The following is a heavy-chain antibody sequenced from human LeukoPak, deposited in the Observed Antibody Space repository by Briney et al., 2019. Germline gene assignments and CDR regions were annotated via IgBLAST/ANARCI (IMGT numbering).Heavy chain of an antibody. J-gene: IGHJ5*02. CDR1: GYTFTGYY. D-gene: IGHD6-13*01. V-gene: IGHV1-2*02. Sequence: GASVKVSCKASGYTFTGYYMHWVRQAPGQGLEWMGWINPNSGGTNYAQKFQGGVTMTRDTSISTAYMELSRLRSDDTAVYYCARDRAHIAAAGTVWFDPWGQGTLVTVSS. CDR2: INPNSGGT. CDR3: ARDRAHIAAAGTVWFDP.